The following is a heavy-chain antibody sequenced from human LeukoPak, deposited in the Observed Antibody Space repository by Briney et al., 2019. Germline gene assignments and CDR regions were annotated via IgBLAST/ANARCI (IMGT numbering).Heavy chain of an antibody. CDR3: AKSADFWSGYSYYFDY. J-gene: IGHJ4*02. Sequence: GGSLRLSCAASGFTVSSNYMSWVRQAPGKGLEWVSAISGSGGSTYYADSVKGRFTISRDNSKNTLYLQMNSLRAEDTAVYYCAKSADFWSGYSYYFDYWGQGTLVTVSS. CDR1: GFTVSSNY. V-gene: IGHV3-23*01. D-gene: IGHD3-3*01. CDR2: ISGSGGST.